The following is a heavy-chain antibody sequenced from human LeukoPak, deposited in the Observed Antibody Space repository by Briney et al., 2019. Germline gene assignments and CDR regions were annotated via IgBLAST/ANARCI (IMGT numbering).Heavy chain of an antibody. J-gene: IGHJ4*02. CDR1: GFTFSDHY. V-gene: IGHV3-11*01. Sequence: GGSLRLSCAASGFTFSDHYMSWIRQAPGKGLEWVSYMSSSGFTIYYADSVKGRFTTSRDNAKASLLLQMNSLRAEDTAMYYCARNTGELDYLGQGTLVTVSS. D-gene: IGHD3-16*01. CDR2: MSSSGFTI. CDR3: ARNTGELDY.